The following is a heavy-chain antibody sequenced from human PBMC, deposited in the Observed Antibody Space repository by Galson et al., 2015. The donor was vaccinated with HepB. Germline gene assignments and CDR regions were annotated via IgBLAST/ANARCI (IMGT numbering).Heavy chain of an antibody. CDR2: ISSDGSSK. D-gene: IGHD3-22*01. CDR1: GFTFSNYD. Sequence: SLRLSCAASGFTFSNYDIHWVRQAPGKGLEWVAVISSDGSSKYYADSVKGRFTIPRDNSKNTVYLQMNSLRAEDTAVYYCARDYYYDSSGQTDWGQGTLVTVSS. J-gene: IGHJ4*02. CDR3: ARDYYYDSSGQTD. V-gene: IGHV3-30*03.